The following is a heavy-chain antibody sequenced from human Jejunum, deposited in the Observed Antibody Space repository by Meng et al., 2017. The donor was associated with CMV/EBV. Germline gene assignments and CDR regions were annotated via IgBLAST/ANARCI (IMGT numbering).Heavy chain of an antibody. CDR1: YW. Sequence: YWMDWVRQAPGKGLVWVSLINSAGSNTSYADSVKGRFTISRDNAKNTLYLQMSSLRAEDTAVYYCARATYDYGSGTNYHYYGMDVWGQGTTVTVSS. V-gene: IGHV3-74*01. CDR3: ARATYDYGSGTNYHYYGMDV. D-gene: IGHD3-10*01. J-gene: IGHJ6*02. CDR2: INSAGSNT.